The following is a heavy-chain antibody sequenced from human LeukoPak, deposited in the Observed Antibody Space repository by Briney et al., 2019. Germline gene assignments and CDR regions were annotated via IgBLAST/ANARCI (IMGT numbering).Heavy chain of an antibody. J-gene: IGHJ4*02. D-gene: IGHD6-6*01. CDR1: GFTFSSYG. Sequence: GRSLRLSCAASGFTFSSYGMHWVRQAPGKGLEWVAVISYDGSNKYYADSVKGRFTISRDNSKNTLYLQMNSLRTEDTAVYYSAKYSSSRAIDYWGQGTLVTVSS. CDR2: ISYDGSNK. V-gene: IGHV3-30*18. CDR3: AKYSSSRAIDY.